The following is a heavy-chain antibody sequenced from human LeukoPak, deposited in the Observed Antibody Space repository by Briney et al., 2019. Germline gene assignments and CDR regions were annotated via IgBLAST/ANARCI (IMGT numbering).Heavy chain of an antibody. CDR2: IRSSSS. CDR3: VRDLAYAFDI. J-gene: IGHJ3*02. CDR1: GFSFSLFS. Sequence: GGSLRLSCAASGFSFSLFSFDWVRQAPGKGLGWLSYIRSSSSFADSVKGRFTISRDNAKNSLFLQMNSLRAEDTAVYYCVRDLAYAFDIWGQGTMVTVSS. V-gene: IGHV3-48*01.